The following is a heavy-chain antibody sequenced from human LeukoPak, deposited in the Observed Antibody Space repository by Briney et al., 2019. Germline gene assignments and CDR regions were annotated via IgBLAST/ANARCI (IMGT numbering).Heavy chain of an antibody. Sequence: GGSLRLSCAASGFTFSSYSMNWVRQAPGKGLEWVSSISSSSSYIYYADSVKGRFTISRDNAKNSLYLQMNSLRAEDTAVYYCARLILEWNIVRYFDFWGRGTLVTVSS. CDR3: ARLILEWNIVRYFDF. CDR2: ISSSSSYI. J-gene: IGHJ2*01. CDR1: GFTFSSYS. V-gene: IGHV3-21*01. D-gene: IGHD3-3*01.